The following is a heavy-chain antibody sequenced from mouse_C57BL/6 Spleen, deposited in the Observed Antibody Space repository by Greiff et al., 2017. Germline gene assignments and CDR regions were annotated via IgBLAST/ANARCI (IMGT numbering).Heavy chain of an antibody. V-gene: IGHV1-82*01. D-gene: IGHD2-1*01. CDR3: ARNYYGNCELGY. CDR1: GYAFSSSW. Sequence: QVQLQQSGPELVKPGASVKISCKASGYAFSSSWMNWVKQRPGKGLEWIGRIYPGDGDTNYNGKFKGKATLTADKSSSTAYMQLSSLTSEDSAVYFRARNYYGNCELGYWGQGTTLTVST. J-gene: IGHJ2*01. CDR2: IYPGDGDT.